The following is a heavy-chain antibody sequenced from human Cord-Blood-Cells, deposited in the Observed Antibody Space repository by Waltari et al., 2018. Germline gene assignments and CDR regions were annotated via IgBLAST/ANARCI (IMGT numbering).Heavy chain of an antibody. V-gene: IGHV4-34*01. CDR1: GWSFSGYY. J-gene: IGHJ2*01. Sequence: QVQLQQWGAGLLKPSETLSLTCAVYGWSFSGYYWRWIRQLPGKGLEWSGDINQIGSTNHNASRKSRVTISVDTSKSQFSLKLSSVTAADTAVYYCARGRWYFDLWGRGTLVTVSS. CDR3: ARGRWYFDL. CDR2: INQIGST.